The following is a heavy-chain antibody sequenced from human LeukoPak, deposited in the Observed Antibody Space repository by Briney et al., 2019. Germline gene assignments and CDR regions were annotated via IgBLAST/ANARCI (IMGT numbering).Heavy chain of an antibody. Sequence: PSETLSLTCAVYGGSFSGYYWSWIRQPPGKGLAWIGEINHSGSTNYNPSLKSRVTISVDTSKNQFSLKLSSVTAADTAVYYCARGSSGPDYWGQGTLVTVSS. J-gene: IGHJ4*02. CDR1: GGSFSGYY. V-gene: IGHV4-34*01. CDR2: INHSGST. D-gene: IGHD6-19*01. CDR3: ARGSSGPDY.